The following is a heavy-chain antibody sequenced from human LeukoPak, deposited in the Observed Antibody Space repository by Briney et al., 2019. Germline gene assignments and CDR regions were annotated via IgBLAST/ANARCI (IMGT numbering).Heavy chain of an antibody. J-gene: IGHJ5*02. CDR1: GGSISAYY. Sequence: PSETLSLTCTVSGGSISAYYWSWIRQPPGKGLEWIGYIYSSGSTNYNPSLKSRVTISVDTSKNQFSLNLSSVTVADTAMYYCARHSSSSRGWFDPWGQGILVTASS. V-gene: IGHV4-59*08. CDR2: IYSSGST. D-gene: IGHD6-6*01. CDR3: ARHSSSSRGWFDP.